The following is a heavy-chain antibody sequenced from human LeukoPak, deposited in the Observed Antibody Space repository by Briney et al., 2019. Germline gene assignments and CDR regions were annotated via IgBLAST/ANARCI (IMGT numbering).Heavy chain of an antibody. CDR2: ISYDGSNK. J-gene: IGHJ6*02. D-gene: IGHD4-17*01. CDR1: GFTFSSYA. V-gene: IGHV3-30-3*01. CDR3: ARDYGDNVSYYYYGMDV. Sequence: GGSLRLSCAASGFTFSSYAMHWVRQAPGKGLEWVAVISYDGSNKYYADSVKGRFTISRDNSKNTLYLQMNSLRAEDTAVYYCARDYGDNVSYYYYGMDVWGQGTTVTVSS.